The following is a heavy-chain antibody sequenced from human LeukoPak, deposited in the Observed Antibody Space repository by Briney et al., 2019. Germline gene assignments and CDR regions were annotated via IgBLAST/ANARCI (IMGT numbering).Heavy chain of an antibody. Sequence: SETLSLTCAVYGGSFSGYYWSWIRQPPGKGLEWVGEINHSGSTNYNPSLKRRVTISVDTSKNQFSLKLSSVTAADTAVYYCARVGRLYCSSTSCYEIYWYFDLWGRGTLVTVSS. CDR1: GGSFSGYY. V-gene: IGHV4-34*01. J-gene: IGHJ2*01. D-gene: IGHD2-2*01. CDR3: ARVGRLYCSSTSCYEIYWYFDL. CDR2: INHSGST.